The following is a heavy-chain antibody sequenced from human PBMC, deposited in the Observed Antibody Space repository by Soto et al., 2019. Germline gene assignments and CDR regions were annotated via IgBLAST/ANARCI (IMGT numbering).Heavy chain of an antibody. CDR1: GYTFTSYY. D-gene: IGHD4-17*01. V-gene: IGHV1-46*01. CDR2: INPSGGST. J-gene: IGHJ6*02. Sequence: QVQLVQSGAEVKKPGASVKVSCKASGYTFTSYYMHWVRQAPGQGLEWMGIINPSGGSTSYAQKFQGRVTMTRDTSTSTVYMELSSLRSEDTAVYYCAKEDYGDYTDSVPLHLQVGYYGMDVWGQGTTVTVSS. CDR3: AKEDYGDYTDSVPLHLQVGYYGMDV.